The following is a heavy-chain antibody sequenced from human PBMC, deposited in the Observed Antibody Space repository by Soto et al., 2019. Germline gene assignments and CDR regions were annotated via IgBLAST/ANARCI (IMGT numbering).Heavy chain of an antibody. D-gene: IGHD6-13*01. J-gene: IGHJ3*02. CDR1: GFTFSSYA. CDR2: ISGSGGST. V-gene: IGHV3-23*01. CDR3: AKGPGSSWSRAGWDAFDI. Sequence: GGSLRLSCAASGFTFSSYAMSWVRQAPGKGLEWVSAISGSGGSTYYADSVKGRFTISRDNSKNTLYLQMNSLRAEDTAVYYCAKGPGSSWSRAGWDAFDIWGQGTMVTVSS.